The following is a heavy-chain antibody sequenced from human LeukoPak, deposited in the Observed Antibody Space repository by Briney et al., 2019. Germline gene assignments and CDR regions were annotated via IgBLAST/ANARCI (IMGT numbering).Heavy chain of an antibody. J-gene: IGHJ4*02. CDR1: GFTFSSYA. D-gene: IGHD2-15*01. V-gene: IGHV3-64*01. CDR3: ARVRFGGSFDC. Sequence: GGSLRLSCAASGFTFSSYAMHWARQAPGKGLEYVSAISNNGGSTYYANSVKGRFTISRDNSKNTLYLQMGSLRAEDMAVYYCARVRFGGSFDCWGQGTLVTVSS. CDR2: ISNNGGST.